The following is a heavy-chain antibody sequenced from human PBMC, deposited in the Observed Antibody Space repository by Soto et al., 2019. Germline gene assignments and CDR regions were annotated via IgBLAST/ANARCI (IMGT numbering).Heavy chain of an antibody. Sequence: SETLSLTCAISGDSVSSNSAAWNWIRQSPSRGLEWLGRTYYRSKWYNDYAVSVKSRITINPDTSKNQFSLQLNSVTPEDTAVYYCARVEGKGIAAHNANWFDPWGQGTLVTVSS. CDR3: ARVEGKGIAAHNANWFDP. D-gene: IGHD6-6*01. CDR2: TYYRSKWYN. J-gene: IGHJ5*02. V-gene: IGHV6-1*01. CDR1: GDSVSSNSAA.